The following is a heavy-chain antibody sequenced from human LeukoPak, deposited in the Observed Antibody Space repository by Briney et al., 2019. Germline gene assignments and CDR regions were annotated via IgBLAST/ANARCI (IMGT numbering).Heavy chain of an antibody. CDR1: GFTFNGHY. CDR3: AREGRQQGLDF. Sequence: GGSLTLSCKGSGFTFNGHYMSWIRQAPGKGLDWVAYISDSGNTQWYADSVKGRFTITRDNTKGSLNLQMNGLRDEDTALYYCAREGRQQGLDFWGQGTLVIVSS. V-gene: IGHV3-11*04. CDR2: ISDSGNTQ. J-gene: IGHJ4*02. D-gene: IGHD6-19*01.